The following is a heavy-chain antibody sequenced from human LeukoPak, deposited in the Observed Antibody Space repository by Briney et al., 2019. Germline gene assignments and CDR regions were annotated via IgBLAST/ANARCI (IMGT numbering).Heavy chain of an antibody. D-gene: IGHD1-1*01. Sequence: GGSLRLSCAASGFTFTDYDMSWIRQAPGKGLEWVSYISSSGRTIYYADSVRGRFTTSRDNDNSSLFMQLHSLKAEDTAVYYCARHDTAAGPFHHWGQGTPVTVSS. V-gene: IGHV3-11*01. CDR3: ARHDTAAGPFHH. J-gene: IGHJ1*01. CDR1: GFTFTDYD. CDR2: ISSSGRTI.